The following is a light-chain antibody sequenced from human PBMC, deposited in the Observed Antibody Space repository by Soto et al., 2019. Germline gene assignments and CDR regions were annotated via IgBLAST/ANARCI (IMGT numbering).Light chain of an antibody. CDR2: EVS. V-gene: IGKV1-9*01. CDR1: QGVSSH. J-gene: IGKJ5*01. Sequence: DIQLTQSPSFLSASVGDRVTITCRASQGVSSHLAWHQQKPGKAPKLLIYEVSTLQSGVPSRFSGSGSGTDFTLTISSLQPEDFATYYCQHLNSYPITFGQGTRLEI. CDR3: QHLNSYPIT.